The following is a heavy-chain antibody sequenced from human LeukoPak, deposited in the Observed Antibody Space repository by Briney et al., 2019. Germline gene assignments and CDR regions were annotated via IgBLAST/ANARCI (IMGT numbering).Heavy chain of an antibody. CDR1: GFTFSSYA. V-gene: IGHV3-23*01. Sequence: PGGSLRLSCAASGFTFSSYAMSWVRQAPGKGVEWVSAISGSGGSTYYADSVKGRFTISRDNSKNTLYLQMNSLRAEDTAVYYCAKDQTRPDYFDYWGQGTLVTVSS. J-gene: IGHJ4*02. CDR3: AKDQTRPDYFDY. CDR2: ISGSGGST.